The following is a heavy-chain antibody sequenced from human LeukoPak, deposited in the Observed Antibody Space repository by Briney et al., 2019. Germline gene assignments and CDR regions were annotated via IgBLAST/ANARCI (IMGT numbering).Heavy chain of an antibody. Sequence: SETLSLTCAVSGGSISSSNWWSWVRQPPGKGLEWIGEIYHSGSTNYNPSLKSRVTIPVDKSKNQFSLKLSSVTAADTAVYYCARAGSGWYTGWGQGTLVTVSS. CDR2: IYHSGST. V-gene: IGHV4-4*02. CDR3: ARAGSGWYTG. D-gene: IGHD6-19*01. J-gene: IGHJ4*02. CDR1: GGSISSSNW.